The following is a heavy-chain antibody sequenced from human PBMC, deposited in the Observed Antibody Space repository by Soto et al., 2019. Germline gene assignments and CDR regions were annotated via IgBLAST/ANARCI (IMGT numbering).Heavy chain of an antibody. CDR1: GFIFSNYA. D-gene: IGHD1-26*01. CDR3: ARDAGGQSGNFIFDN. J-gene: IGHJ4*02. Sequence: EEQLLESGGGVVQRGGSLRLSCAASGFIFSNYAMTWVRQAPGKGLEWVSRISGRGGSTYYADSVKGRLTIARDNSKNTLYLQMNSLRAEDTAVYYCARDAGGQSGNFIFDNWGQGTLVTVSS. V-gene: IGHV3-23*01. CDR2: ISGRGGST.